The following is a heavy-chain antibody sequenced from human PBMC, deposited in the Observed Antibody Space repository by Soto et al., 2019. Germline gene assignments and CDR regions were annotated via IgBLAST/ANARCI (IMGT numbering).Heavy chain of an antibody. Sequence: QVQLVQSGAELKKPGASVKVSCKASGYSFTDYYIHWVRQAPGQGLEWMGRITPNSGGTKYAQKFQDRVTMTRDPSISTAYMELTRLASADTAVYYCARDSTQHWSSVENWFDPWCQGTLVTVSS. J-gene: IGHJ5*02. CDR2: ITPNSGGT. V-gene: IGHV1-2*06. CDR3: ARDSTQHWSSVENWFDP. D-gene: IGHD1-1*01. CDR1: GYSFTDYY.